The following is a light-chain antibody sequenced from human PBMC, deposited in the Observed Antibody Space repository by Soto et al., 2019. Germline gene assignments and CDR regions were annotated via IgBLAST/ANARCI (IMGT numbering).Light chain of an antibody. Sequence: DLPRTQSPSTLSASVGDRVKITGRASQSISSWLAWYQQKPGKAPKLLIYDASSLESGVPSRFSGSGSGTEFNLTISRLQPDDFATYLCLQHNNYPPTFGQGTKLDI. CDR1: QSISSW. CDR3: LQHNNYPPT. V-gene: IGKV1-5*01. J-gene: IGKJ1*01. CDR2: DAS.